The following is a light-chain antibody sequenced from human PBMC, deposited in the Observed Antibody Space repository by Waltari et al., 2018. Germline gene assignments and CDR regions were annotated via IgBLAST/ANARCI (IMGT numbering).Light chain of an antibody. J-gene: IGKJ4*01. V-gene: IGKV1-33*01. Sequence: DIPMTQSPSSLSASVGDRVTITCQASQDISNYLNWYQQKPGKAPKLLIYDASNLETGVPSRFTGSGSATDFTFTISSLQPEDIATYYCQQYDNLPLTFGGGTKVEIK. CDR1: QDISNY. CDR2: DAS. CDR3: QQYDNLPLT.